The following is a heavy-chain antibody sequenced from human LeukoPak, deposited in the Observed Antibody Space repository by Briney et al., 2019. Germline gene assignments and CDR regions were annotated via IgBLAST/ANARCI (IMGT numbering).Heavy chain of an antibody. CDR1: GFTFSSYA. J-gene: IGHJ4*02. CDR2: TGASGGST. CDR3: AKGPDSGLRYFDY. D-gene: IGHD5-12*01. V-gene: IGHV3-23*01. Sequence: GGSLRLSCAASGFTFSSYALNWVRQAPGKGLEWVSGTGASGGSTYYADSVKGRFTISRDNSKNTLYLQMNSLGAEDTAVYYCAKGPDSGLRYFDYWGQGTLVTVSS.